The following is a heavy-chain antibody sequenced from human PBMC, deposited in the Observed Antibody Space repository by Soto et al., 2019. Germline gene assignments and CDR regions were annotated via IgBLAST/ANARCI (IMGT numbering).Heavy chain of an antibody. J-gene: IGHJ3*01. D-gene: IGHD4-17*01. CDR1: GFNFSSYV. CDR3: AKDVYGGIIPRAFDV. CDR2: ITTPGLRT. V-gene: IGHV3-23*01. Sequence: EVTLIESGGGLVQPGGSLRLSCTVSGFNFSSYVMNWVRQAPGKGLEWVSSITTPGLRTFYGDSVQGRFTISRDNAQNTVYLRMSTLRADDTAVYYCAKDVYGGIIPRAFDVWGQGTMVTVSS.